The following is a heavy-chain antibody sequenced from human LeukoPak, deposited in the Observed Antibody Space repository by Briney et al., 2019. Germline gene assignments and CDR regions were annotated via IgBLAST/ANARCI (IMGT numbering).Heavy chain of an antibody. V-gene: IGHV4-39*07. CDR1: GGSISSSSYY. Sequence: SETLSLTCTVSGGSISSSSYYWGWIRQPPGKGLEWIGRIYTSGSTNYNPSLKSRVTMSVDTSKNQFSLKLSSVTAADTAVYYCARDKRYSSSWYVDYWGQGTLVTVSS. CDR3: ARDKRYSSSWYVDY. CDR2: IYTSGST. J-gene: IGHJ4*02. D-gene: IGHD6-13*01.